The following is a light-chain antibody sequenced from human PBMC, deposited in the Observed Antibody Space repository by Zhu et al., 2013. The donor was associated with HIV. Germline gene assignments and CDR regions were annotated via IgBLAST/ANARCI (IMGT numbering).Light chain of an antibody. CDR1: SSDVGGYDF. J-gene: IGLJ2*01. V-gene: IGLV2-23*02. CDR2: EVS. Sequence: QSALTQPASLSGSLGQSITISCTGTSSDVGGYDFVSWYQLYPAKAPKLIIYEVSKRPSGISNRFSASKSGNTASLTISGLQAEDEAHYYCCSYAGGPTSVLFGGGTRLTVL. CDR3: CSYAGGPTSVL.